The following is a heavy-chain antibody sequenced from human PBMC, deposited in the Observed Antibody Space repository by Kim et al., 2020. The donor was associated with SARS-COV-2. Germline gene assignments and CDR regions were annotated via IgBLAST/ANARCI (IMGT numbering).Heavy chain of an antibody. CDR3: ASGGYYGSGSNQDAFDI. V-gene: IGHV3-7*03. CDR2: IKQDGSEK. J-gene: IGHJ3*02. D-gene: IGHD3-10*01. Sequence: GGSLRLSCAASGFTFSSYWMSWVRQAPGKGLEWVANIKQDGSEKYYVDSVKGRFTISRDNAKNSLYLQMNSLRAEDTAVYYCASGGYYGSGSNQDAFDIWGQGTMVTVSS. CDR1: GFTFSSYW.